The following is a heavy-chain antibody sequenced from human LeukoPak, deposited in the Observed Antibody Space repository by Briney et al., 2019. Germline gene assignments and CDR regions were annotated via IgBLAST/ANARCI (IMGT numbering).Heavy chain of an antibody. CDR2: VSDSGEVT. D-gene: IGHD3-16*01. CDR3: AKGGQSTYGMDV. Sequence: PGGALRLSCAASGFTFSSYAMSWGRQAPGEGLEWVSVVSDSGEVTFYADSVKGRFIISRDNSKSTVYLHMNSLRAEDTAVYYCAKGGQSTYGMDVWGQGTTDTVSS. V-gene: IGHV3-23*01. CDR1: GFTFSSYA. J-gene: IGHJ6*02.